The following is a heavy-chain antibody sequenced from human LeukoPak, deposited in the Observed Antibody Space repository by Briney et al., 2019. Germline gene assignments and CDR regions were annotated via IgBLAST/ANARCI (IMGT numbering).Heavy chain of an antibody. J-gene: IGHJ5*02. Sequence: GGSLRLSCAASGFTFSSYWMTWFRQAPGKGLEWVSAISGSGGSTYYADSVKGRFTISRDNSKNTLYLQMNSLRAEDTAVYYCARGPGYCSSTSCQRGYNWFDPWGQGTLVTVSS. V-gene: IGHV3-23*01. CDR3: ARGPGYCSSTSCQRGYNWFDP. CDR2: ISGSGGST. D-gene: IGHD2-2*01. CDR1: GFTFSSYW.